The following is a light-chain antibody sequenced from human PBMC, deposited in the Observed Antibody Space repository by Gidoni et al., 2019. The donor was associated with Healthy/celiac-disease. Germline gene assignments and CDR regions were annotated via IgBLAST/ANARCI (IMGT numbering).Light chain of an antibody. V-gene: IGKV3-11*01. CDR2: DAS. CDR1: QSVSSY. J-gene: IGKJ4*01. CDR3: QQRSNWPFT. Sequence: IVLTQSPATLSLSPGERATLSCTASQSVSSYLAWYQQKPGQAPRLLIYDASNRATGIPARFSGSGSGTDFTLTISSLEPEDFAVDYCQQRSNWPFTFGGGTKVEIK.